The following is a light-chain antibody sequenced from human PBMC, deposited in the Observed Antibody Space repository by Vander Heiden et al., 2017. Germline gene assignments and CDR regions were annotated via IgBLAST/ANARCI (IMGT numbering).Light chain of an antibody. J-gene: IGLJ2*01. CDR3: CSYAGSYTEV. Sequence: QSALTQPRSVSGSPGQSVTISCTGTSSDVGGYHSVSWYQQHPGKAPKVMIYDVSKRPSGVPDRFSGSKSGNTASLTISGLQAEDEADYYCCSYAGSYTEVFGGGTKLTVL. CDR2: DVS. V-gene: IGLV2-11*01. CDR1: SSDVGGYHS.